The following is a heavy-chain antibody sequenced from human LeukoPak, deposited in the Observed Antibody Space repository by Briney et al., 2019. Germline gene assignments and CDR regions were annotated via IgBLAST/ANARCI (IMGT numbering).Heavy chain of an antibody. CDR1: GLTFSSYA. Sequence: GGSLRLSCAASGLTFSSYAMSWVRQAPGKGLEWVSGISGSGGSTYYADSVKGRFTISRDNSKNTLYLQMNSLRAEDTAVYYCATDIRWGAFDIWGQGTMVTVSS. CDR3: ATDIRWGAFDI. J-gene: IGHJ3*02. D-gene: IGHD3-3*01. V-gene: IGHV3-23*01. CDR2: ISGSGGST.